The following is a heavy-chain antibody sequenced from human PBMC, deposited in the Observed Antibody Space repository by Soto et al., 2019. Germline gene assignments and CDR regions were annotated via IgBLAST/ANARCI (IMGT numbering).Heavy chain of an antibody. CDR3: ARLNLGPRRRWGELSRPHSLDY. D-gene: IGHD3-16*02. V-gene: IGHV4-30-4*01. J-gene: IGHJ4*02. CDR2: IYYSGST. CDR1: GGSISSGDYY. Sequence: SLTCTVSGGSISSGDYYWSWIRQPPGKGLEWIGYIYYSGSTYYNPSLKSRVTISVDTSKNQFSLKLSSVTAADTAVYYCARLNLGPRRRWGELSRPHSLDYWGQGTLVTVSS.